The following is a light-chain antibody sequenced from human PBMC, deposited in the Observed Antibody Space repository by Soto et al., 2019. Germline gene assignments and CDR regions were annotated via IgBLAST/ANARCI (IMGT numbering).Light chain of an antibody. CDR3: QQYGSSGT. CDR1: QCIGTR. V-gene: IGKV3-20*01. CDR2: QTS. Sequence: IVLTRSPATLSSFPFYRGTLSSRSVQCIGTRLAWYHHRPGQDTRLLIYQTSLRAAGITARFSASGTGTDFTLTISRMEPEDFAVYYCQQYGSSGTLGQATKVDIK. J-gene: IGKJ1*01.